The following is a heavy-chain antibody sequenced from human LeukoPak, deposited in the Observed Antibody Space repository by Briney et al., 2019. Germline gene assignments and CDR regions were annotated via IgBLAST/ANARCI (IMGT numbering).Heavy chain of an antibody. CDR1: GYRFTSYW. J-gene: IGHJ3*02. CDR3: ARLYIPRIPFDI. Sequence: PGESLKISCKGSGYRFTSYWIGWVRPMPRKGLEWIGIIHPGDSDTRYSPSFQGQVTISADKSLRTAYLQWSSLKASDTAMYYCARLYIPRIPFDIWGQGTMVTVSS. V-gene: IGHV5-51*01. CDR2: IHPGDSDT.